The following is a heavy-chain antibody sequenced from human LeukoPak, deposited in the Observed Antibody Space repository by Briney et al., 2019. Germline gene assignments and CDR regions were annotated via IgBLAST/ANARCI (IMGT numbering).Heavy chain of an antibody. CDR2: IYYNGST. CDR1: GGSISSGGYY. Sequence: SETLSLTCTVSGGSISSGGYYWSWIRQHPGKGLEWIGYIYYNGSTYYNPSLKSRVTISVDTSKNQFSLKLSSVTAADTAVYYCAREVTSSIGGYYYYYGMDVWGQGTTVTVSS. J-gene: IGHJ6*02. V-gene: IGHV4-31*03. D-gene: IGHD6-6*01. CDR3: AREVTSSIGGYYYYYGMDV.